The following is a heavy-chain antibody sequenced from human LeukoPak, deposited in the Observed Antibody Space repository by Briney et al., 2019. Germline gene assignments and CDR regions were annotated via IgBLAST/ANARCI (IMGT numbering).Heavy chain of an antibody. J-gene: IGHJ2*01. Sequence: SETLSLTCTVSGYSISTLANWGWIRQPAGKGLEWIGHIYTSGSTNYNPSLKSRVTISVDTSKNQFSLKLSSVTAADTAVHYCARGFRIGQLVHWYFDLWGRGTLVTVSS. CDR1: GYSISTLAN. CDR2: IYTSGST. CDR3: ARGFRIGQLVHWYFDL. V-gene: IGHV4-61*09. D-gene: IGHD6-6*01.